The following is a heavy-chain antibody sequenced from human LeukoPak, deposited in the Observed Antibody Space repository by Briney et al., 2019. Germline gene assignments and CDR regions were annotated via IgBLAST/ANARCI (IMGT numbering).Heavy chain of an antibody. Sequence: PSETLSLTCTVSGDSISNGNYYWGWIRQPPGRGLEWIGSPYYSGTTYYSPSLESRVTMSVDKSNNQFSLKLNSVTAADTSIYYCVRLRLDLQLVTDHWGQGTLVTVSS. D-gene: IGHD6-13*01. V-gene: IGHV4-39*01. J-gene: IGHJ4*02. CDR3: VRLRLDLQLVTDH. CDR2: PYYSGTT. CDR1: GDSISNGNYY.